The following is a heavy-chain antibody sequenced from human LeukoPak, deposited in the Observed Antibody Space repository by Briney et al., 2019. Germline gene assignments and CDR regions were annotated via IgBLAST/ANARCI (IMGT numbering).Heavy chain of an antibody. CDR3: ARVMNTVTKALAY. CDR1: GFTFSTYS. CDR2: FSSGSSYI. D-gene: IGHD4-17*01. V-gene: IGHV3-21*01. Sequence: GGSLRLSCAASGFTFSTYSMNWVRKAPGRGREGFSSFSSGSSYIYYTYSGTGRFTISRDKAKNSLYLQMNSLRAEDTAVYYCARVMNTVTKALAYWGQGTLVTVSS. J-gene: IGHJ4*02.